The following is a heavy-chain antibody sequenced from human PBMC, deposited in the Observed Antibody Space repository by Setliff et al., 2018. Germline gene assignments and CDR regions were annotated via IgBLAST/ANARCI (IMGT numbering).Heavy chain of an antibody. CDR2: IHTSEST. CDR1: GASISSYF. Sequence: SETLSLTCSVSGASISSYFSTWIRQPPGKGLEWIGNIHTSESTKYNPSLKSRVTISLDTSKRQFSLKLTSVTAADTAVYYCARALASGSYYGQSSYYMDVWGKGTTVTVS. J-gene: IGHJ6*03. V-gene: IGHV4-4*08. D-gene: IGHD3-10*01. CDR3: ARALASGSYYGQSSYYMDV.